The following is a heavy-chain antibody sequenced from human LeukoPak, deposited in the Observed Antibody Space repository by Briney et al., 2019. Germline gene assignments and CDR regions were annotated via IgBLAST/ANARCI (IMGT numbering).Heavy chain of an antibody. CDR2: ISGNGRIT. D-gene: IGHD6-13*01. V-gene: IGHV3-43*02. Sequence: PGGSLRLSCVGSGFTFDDYAMHCVRQPPEKGLEWVSLISGNGRITYYADSVKSRFTISRDNSKSSLYLQMNSLTTEDTAFYYCAKGHSSSWYPLEDYWGQGTLVTVSS. CDR1: GFTFDDYA. CDR3: AKGHSSSWYPLEDY. J-gene: IGHJ4*02.